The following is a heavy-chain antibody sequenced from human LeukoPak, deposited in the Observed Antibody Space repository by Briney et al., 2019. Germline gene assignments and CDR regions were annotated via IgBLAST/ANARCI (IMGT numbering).Heavy chain of an antibody. V-gene: IGHV1-46*01. CDR3: ATSGGPIVVVPALSDAFDI. CDR1: GYTFTGYY. D-gene: IGHD2-2*01. J-gene: IGHJ3*02. CDR2: INPSGGST. Sequence: ASVKVSCKASGYTFTGYYMHWVRQAPGQGLEWMGWINPSGGSTSYAQKFQGRVTMTRDMSTSTAYMELRSLRSDDTAVYYCATSGGPIVVVPALSDAFDIWGQGTMVTVSS.